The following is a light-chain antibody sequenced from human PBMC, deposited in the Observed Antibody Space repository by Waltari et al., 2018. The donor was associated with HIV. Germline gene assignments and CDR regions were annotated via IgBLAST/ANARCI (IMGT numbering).Light chain of an antibody. CDR3: AAWDDSLSGLV. CDR2: RNN. CDR1: SSNIGSNY. J-gene: IGLJ3*02. Sequence: QSVLTQPPSASGTPGQRVTISCSGSSSNIGSNYVYWYQQLPGTAPKLLIYRNNPRPSGVPDRFAGSQSCTSASLAISGLRSEDETNYYCAAWDDSLSGLVFGGGTKLTVL. V-gene: IGLV1-47*01.